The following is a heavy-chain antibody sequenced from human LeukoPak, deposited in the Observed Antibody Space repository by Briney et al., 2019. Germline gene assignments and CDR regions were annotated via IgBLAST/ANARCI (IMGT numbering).Heavy chain of an antibody. J-gene: IGHJ1*01. CDR2: IYYSGST. CDR1: GGSISSGAYY. CDR3: ARDSITRSDSEYFQH. D-gene: IGHD2-21*01. V-gene: IGHV4-30-4*01. Sequence: PSQTLSLTCTVSGGSISSGAYYWSWIRQPPGKGLEWIGYIYYSGSTYYNPSLKSRVTISVDTSKNQFSLKLSSVTAADTAVYYCARDSITRSDSEYFQHWGQGTLVTVSS.